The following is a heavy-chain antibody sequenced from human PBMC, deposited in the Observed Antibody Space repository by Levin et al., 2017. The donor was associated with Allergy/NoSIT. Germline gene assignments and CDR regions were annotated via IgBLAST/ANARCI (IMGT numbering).Heavy chain of an antibody. CDR3: ARARLPVVGYFDY. CDR1: GFTFSSYG. Sequence: GGSLRLSCAASGFTFSSYGMHWVRQAPGKGLEWVAVIWYDGSNKYYADSVKGRFTISRDNSKNTLYLQMNSLRAEDTAVYYCARARLPVVGYFDYWGQGTLVTVSS. V-gene: IGHV3-33*01. CDR2: IWYDGSNK. J-gene: IGHJ4*02. D-gene: IGHD6-25*01.